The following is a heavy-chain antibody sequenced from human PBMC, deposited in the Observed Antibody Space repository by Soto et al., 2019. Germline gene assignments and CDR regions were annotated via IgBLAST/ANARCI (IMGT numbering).Heavy chain of an antibody. Sequence: PGGSLRLSCAASGFTFRNFAISWVRQAPGKGLEWVSDISGSGGSTYYADSVKGRFAISRDNSKNMVNMEMNSLRAEDTAVYYCAKSHSSAAIHYYYYGMDVWGQGTTVTVSS. D-gene: IGHD3-22*01. V-gene: IGHV3-23*01. CDR3: AKSHSSAAIHYYYYGMDV. CDR1: GFTFRNFA. J-gene: IGHJ6*02. CDR2: ISGSGGST.